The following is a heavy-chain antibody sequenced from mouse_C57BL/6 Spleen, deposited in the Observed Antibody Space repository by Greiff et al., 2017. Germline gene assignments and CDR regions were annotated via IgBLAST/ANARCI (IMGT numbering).Heavy chain of an antibody. CDR1: GYTFTDYY. Sequence: EVKLQQSGPELVKPGASVKISCKASGYTFTDYYMNWVKQSHGKSLEWIGDINPNNGGTSYNQKFKGKATLTVDKSSSTAYMELRSLTSEDSAVYYCARRGGSSYSYYFDYWGQGTTLTVSS. CDR3: ARRGGSSYSYYFDY. CDR2: INPNNGGT. D-gene: IGHD1-1*01. J-gene: IGHJ2*01. V-gene: IGHV1-26*01.